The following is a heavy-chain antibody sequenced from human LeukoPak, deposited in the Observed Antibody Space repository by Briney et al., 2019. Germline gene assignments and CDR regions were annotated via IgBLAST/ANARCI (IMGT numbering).Heavy chain of an antibody. V-gene: IGHV3-30*03. Sequence: WGTLRLSCAASGFTFSSYGMHWVRQAPGKGLEWVAVISYDGSTKYYADSVKGRFTISRANSKNTLYLQMTRLRAEDTAVYYCVTDHPCYYDSSGYLLDYWGQGTLVTVSS. D-gene: IGHD3-22*01. CDR2: ISYDGSTK. J-gene: IGHJ4*02. CDR1: GFTFSSYG. CDR3: VTDHPCYYDSSGYLLDY.